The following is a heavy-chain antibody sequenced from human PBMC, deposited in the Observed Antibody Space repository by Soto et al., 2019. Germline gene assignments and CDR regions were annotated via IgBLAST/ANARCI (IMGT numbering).Heavy chain of an antibody. Sequence: TGGSLRLSCAASGFTFSSYAMSWVRQAPGKGLEWVSAISGSGGSTYYADSVKGRFTISRDNSKNTLYLQMNSLRAEDTAVYYCAKNPSSSWSRPYYYYGMDVWGQGTTVTVSS. J-gene: IGHJ6*02. V-gene: IGHV3-23*01. CDR2: ISGSGGST. CDR1: GFTFSSYA. D-gene: IGHD6-13*01. CDR3: AKNPSSSWSRPYYYYGMDV.